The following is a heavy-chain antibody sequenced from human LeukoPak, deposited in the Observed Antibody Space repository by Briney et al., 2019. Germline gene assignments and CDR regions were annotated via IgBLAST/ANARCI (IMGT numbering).Heavy chain of an antibody. CDR2: ISGSTSYI. Sequence: PGGSLRLSCVASGFTFSSYNLNWVRQAPGKGLEWVSSISGSTSYIYYADSVRGRFTISRDNAKNSLYLQMNSLRAEDTAVYYCARGSDFVWGSYRPYFDYWGQGTLVTVSS. CDR3: ARGSDFVWGSYRPYFDY. J-gene: IGHJ4*02. D-gene: IGHD3-16*02. V-gene: IGHV3-21*01. CDR1: GFTFSSYN.